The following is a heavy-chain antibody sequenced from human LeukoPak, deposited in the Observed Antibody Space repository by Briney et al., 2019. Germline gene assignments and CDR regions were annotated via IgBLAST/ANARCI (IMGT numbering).Heavy chain of an antibody. J-gene: IGHJ4*02. CDR2: ISYDGSNK. Sequence: PGGSLRLSCAASGFTFSSYGMHWVRQAPGKGLEWVAVISYDGSNKYYADSVKGRSTISRDNSKNTLYLQMNSLRAEDTAVYYCAKDKRSYYDSSGLDYWGQGTLVTVSS. V-gene: IGHV3-30*18. CDR3: AKDKRSYYDSSGLDY. CDR1: GFTFSSYG. D-gene: IGHD3-22*01.